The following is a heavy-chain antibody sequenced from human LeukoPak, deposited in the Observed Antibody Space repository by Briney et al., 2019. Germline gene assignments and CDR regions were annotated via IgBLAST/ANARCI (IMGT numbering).Heavy chain of an antibody. D-gene: IGHD3-10*01. J-gene: IGHJ6*02. CDR2: IYPGDSDT. CDR3: ARQASTITMVRGVINYYYYGMDV. Sequence: GESLKISCKGSGYSFTSYRIGWVRQMPGKGLEWMGIIYPGDSDTRYSPSFQGQVTISADKSISTAYLQWSSLKASDTAMYYCARQASTITMVRGVINYYYYGMDVWGQGTTVTVSS. CDR1: GYSFTSYR. V-gene: IGHV5-51*01.